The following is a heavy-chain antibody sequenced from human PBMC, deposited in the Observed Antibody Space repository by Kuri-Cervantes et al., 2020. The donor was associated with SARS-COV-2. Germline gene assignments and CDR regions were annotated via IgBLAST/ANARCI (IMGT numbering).Heavy chain of an antibody. D-gene: IGHD3-3*01. Sequence: LSLTCEATGFTSSAYTMNWVRQGPGKALQWVSSISGSGSYMYYADSVKGRFTISRDSAKNSVYLQMNSLRAEDTAVYYCARGDFWSGYYYDYWGQGTLVTVSS. V-gene: IGHV3-21*01. J-gene: IGHJ4*02. CDR2: ISGSGSYM. CDR3: ARGDFWSGYYYDY. CDR1: GFTSSAYT.